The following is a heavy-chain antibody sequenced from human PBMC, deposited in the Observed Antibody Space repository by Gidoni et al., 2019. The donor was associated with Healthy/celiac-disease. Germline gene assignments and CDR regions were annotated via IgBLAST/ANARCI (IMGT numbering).Heavy chain of an antibody. D-gene: IGHD1-26*01. CDR3: ARDSGSYPFDY. CDR2: IYTSGST. Sequence: QVQLQESGPGLVKTSQTLSHTCTVSGGSISSGSYYWSWIRQPAGKGLEWIGRIYTSGSTNYNPSLKSRITISVDTSKNQFSLKRSSVTAADTAVYYCARDSGSYPFDYWGQGTLVTVSS. CDR1: GGSISSGSYY. V-gene: IGHV4-61*02. J-gene: IGHJ4*02.